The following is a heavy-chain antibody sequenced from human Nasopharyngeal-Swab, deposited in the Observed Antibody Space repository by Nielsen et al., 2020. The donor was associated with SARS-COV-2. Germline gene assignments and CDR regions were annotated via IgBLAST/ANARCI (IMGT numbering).Heavy chain of an antibody. CDR1: GFTFSSYP. Sequence: ESLKISCAASGFTFSSYPMSWIRQPPGKGLEWIGYIYYSGSTNYNPSLKSRVTISVDTSKNQFSLKLSSVTAADTAVYYCARGFDYWGQGTLVTVSS. CDR3: ARGFDY. CDR2: IYYSGST. J-gene: IGHJ4*02. V-gene: IGHV4-59*13.